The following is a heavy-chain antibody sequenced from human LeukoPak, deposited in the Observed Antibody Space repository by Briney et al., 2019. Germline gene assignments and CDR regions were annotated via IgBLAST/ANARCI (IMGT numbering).Heavy chain of an antibody. CDR2: ISYTSNYI. CDR1: GFTFSSYS. Sequence: PGGSLRLSCAAFGFTFSSYSMNWVRQAPGKGLEWISSISYTSNYIYYADSMKGRFTISRDNANNSLYLQMSSLRVEDTAVYYCARDSSYNSGRPKYFDLWGRGTLVTVSS. V-gene: IGHV3-21*01. D-gene: IGHD6-19*01. J-gene: IGHJ2*01. CDR3: ARDSSYNSGRPKYFDL.